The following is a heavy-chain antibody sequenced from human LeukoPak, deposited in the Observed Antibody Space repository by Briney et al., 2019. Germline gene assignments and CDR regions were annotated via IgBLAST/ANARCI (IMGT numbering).Heavy chain of an antibody. CDR3: ATSSSSSTFDY. D-gene: IGHD6-6*01. Sequence: GASVKVSCKAAGYAFTSYGISWVRQAPGQALEWMGWVSAYNGNTNYAQKLQGRVTMTTDTSTSTAYMELRSLRSDDTAVYYCATSSSSSTFDYWGQGTLVTVSS. CDR2: VSAYNGNT. V-gene: IGHV1-18*01. J-gene: IGHJ4*02. CDR1: GYAFTSYG.